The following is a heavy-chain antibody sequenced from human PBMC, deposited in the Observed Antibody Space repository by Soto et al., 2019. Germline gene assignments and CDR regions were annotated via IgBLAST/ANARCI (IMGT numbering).Heavy chain of an antibody. CDR3: ATGRPAYSSGWWH. CDR1: GYTFTTYD. Sequence: ASLKVSCTASGYTFTTYDISWQRQAPGQGHERMGWISAYNSNTDYAQKIQGRVTMTTDTSTSTAYMELRSLRSDDTAVYFCATGRPAYSSGWWHW. J-gene: IGHJ1*01. D-gene: IGHD6-19*01. V-gene: IGHV1-18*01. CDR2: ISAYNSNT.